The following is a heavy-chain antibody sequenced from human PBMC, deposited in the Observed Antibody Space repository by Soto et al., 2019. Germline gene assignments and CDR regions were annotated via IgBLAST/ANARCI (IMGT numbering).Heavy chain of an antibody. CDR3: AREGLYENWFDP. CDR2: INPNSGGT. D-gene: IGHD3-16*01. CDR1: GHTFTGYY. Sequence: QVQLVQSGAEVKKPGASVKVSCKASGHTFTGYYMHWVRQAPGQGLEWMGWINPNSGGTNYAQKFQGWVTMTRDTSINTAYLELSRLSSDDTAVYYCAREGLYENWFDPRGQGPLVTVSS. V-gene: IGHV1-2*04. J-gene: IGHJ5*02.